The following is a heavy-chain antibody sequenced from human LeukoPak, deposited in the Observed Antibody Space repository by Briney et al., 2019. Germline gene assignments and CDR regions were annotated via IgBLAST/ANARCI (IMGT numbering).Heavy chain of an antibody. V-gene: IGHV1-2*02. CDR1: GYTFTGYY. CDR3: AADQGGSYYYYGMDV. D-gene: IGHD1-26*01. Sequence: ASVKVSCKASGYTFTGYYMHWVRQAPGQGLEWMGWINPNSGGTNYAQKFQGRVTIARDMSTSTAYMELSSLRSEDTAVYYCAADQGGSYYYYGMDVWGQGTTVTVSS. CDR2: INPNSGGT. J-gene: IGHJ6*02.